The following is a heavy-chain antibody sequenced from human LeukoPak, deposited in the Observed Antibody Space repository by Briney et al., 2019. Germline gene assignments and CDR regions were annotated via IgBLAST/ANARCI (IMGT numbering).Heavy chain of an antibody. Sequence: GGSLRLSCAASGFTFSSYEMHWVRQAPGKGLEWVSYISSSGSPIYYADSVKGRFTISRDNAKNSLYLQMNSLRAEDTAVYYCARDGGWVDILTGSVKDYWGQGTLVTVSS. J-gene: IGHJ4*02. D-gene: IGHD3-9*01. CDR1: GFTFSSYE. CDR3: ARDGGWVDILTGSVKDY. CDR2: ISSSGSPI. V-gene: IGHV3-48*03.